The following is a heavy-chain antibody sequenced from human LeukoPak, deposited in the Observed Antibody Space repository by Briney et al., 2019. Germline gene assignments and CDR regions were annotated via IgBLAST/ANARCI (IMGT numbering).Heavy chain of an antibody. CDR1: GFTFSSYW. D-gene: IGHD3-9*01. CDR2: IKQDGSEK. J-gene: IGHJ4*02. CDR3: ATDQRYAFDY. V-gene: IGHV3-7*04. Sequence: GGSLRLSCAASGFTFSSYWMSWVRQAPGKGLEWMANIKQDGSEKYYVDSVKGRFTISIDNAKNSLYLQMNSLRDDDTAVYYCATDQRYAFDYWGEGTLVTVSS.